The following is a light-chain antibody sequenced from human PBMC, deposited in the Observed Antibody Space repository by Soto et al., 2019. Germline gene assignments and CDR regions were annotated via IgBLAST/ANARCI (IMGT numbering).Light chain of an antibody. CDR2: DAS. CDR1: QSISSW. Sequence: DIQMTQSPSTLSASVGDRVTITCRASQSISSWLAWYQQKPGKAPELLIYDASSLESGVPSRFSGSGSGTEFTLTISSLQPDDFATYYCQQYNSYSPTFGQGTKVDSK. J-gene: IGKJ1*01. V-gene: IGKV1-5*01. CDR3: QQYNSYSPT.